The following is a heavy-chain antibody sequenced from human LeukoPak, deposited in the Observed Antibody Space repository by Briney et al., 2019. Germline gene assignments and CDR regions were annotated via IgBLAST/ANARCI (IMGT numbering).Heavy chain of an antibody. CDR3: AKDPQYYDILTGYPAFDY. J-gene: IGHJ4*02. Sequence: GGSLRLSCAASGFTFSSYAMSWIRQAPGKGLEWVSAISGSGGSTYYADSVKGRFTISRDNSKNTLYLQMNSLRAEDTAVYYCAKDPQYYDILTGYPAFDYWGQGTLVTVSS. CDR2: ISGSGGST. D-gene: IGHD3-9*01. V-gene: IGHV3-23*01. CDR1: GFTFSSYA.